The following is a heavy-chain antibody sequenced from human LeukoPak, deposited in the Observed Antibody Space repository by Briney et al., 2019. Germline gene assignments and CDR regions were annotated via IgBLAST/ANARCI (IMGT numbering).Heavy chain of an antibody. CDR2: ISGSGGST. V-gene: IGHV3-23*01. Sequence: GGSLRLSCTASKFTFSNYAMSWVRQAPGKGLEWVSVISGSGGSTYYADSVKGRFTISRDNPKDTLFLQMNSLRTEDTAVYYCAKDGSGSFDYFDYWGQGTLVTVSS. CDR3: AKDGSGSFDYFDY. CDR1: KFTFSNYA. D-gene: IGHD3-10*01. J-gene: IGHJ4*02.